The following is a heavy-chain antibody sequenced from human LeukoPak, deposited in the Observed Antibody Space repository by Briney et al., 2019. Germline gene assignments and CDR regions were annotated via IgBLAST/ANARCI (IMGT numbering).Heavy chain of an antibody. J-gene: IGHJ4*02. CDR2: ISNSGSFT. Sequence: GGSLRLSCAASGFTFSNYAKSWVRQAPGKGLEWASAISNSGSFTYFADSVKGRFTISRDNSKNTLFLQMNSLRADDTAVYYCARMVRGVINPCDHWGQGTLVTVSS. D-gene: IGHD3-10*01. CDR3: ARMVRGVINPCDH. V-gene: IGHV3-23*01. CDR1: GFTFSNYA.